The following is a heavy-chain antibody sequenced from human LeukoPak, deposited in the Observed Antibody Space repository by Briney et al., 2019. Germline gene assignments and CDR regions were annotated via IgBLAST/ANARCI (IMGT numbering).Heavy chain of an antibody. J-gene: IGHJ4*02. Sequence: SETLSLTCTVSGGPISSCGYYWSWIRQHPGKGLEWIGYIYYSGSTYYNPSLKSRVTISVDTSKNQFSLKLSSVTAADTAVYYCASYPPYYYDSSGSAPFDYWGQGTLVTVSS. CDR2: IYYSGST. D-gene: IGHD3-22*01. V-gene: IGHV4-31*03. CDR1: GGPISSCGYY. CDR3: ASYPPYYYDSSGSAPFDY.